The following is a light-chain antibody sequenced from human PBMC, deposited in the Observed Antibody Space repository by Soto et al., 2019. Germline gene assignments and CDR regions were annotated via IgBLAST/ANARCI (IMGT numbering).Light chain of an antibody. V-gene: IGKV3-11*01. CDR1: QSVRSY. CDR2: DAS. CDR3: QQRTDWPYT. Sequence: EIVLTQSPATLSLSPGERATLSCRASQSVRSYLVWYQQKPGRAPRLLIYDASTRATGIPPRFTASGSGTDFTLTISSLEPEDFAVYYCQQRTDWPYTFGQGTKLEIK. J-gene: IGKJ2*01.